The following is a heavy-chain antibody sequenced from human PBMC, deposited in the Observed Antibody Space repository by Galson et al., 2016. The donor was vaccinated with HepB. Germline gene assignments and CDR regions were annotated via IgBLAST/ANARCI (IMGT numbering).Heavy chain of an antibody. V-gene: IGHV3-74*01. Sequence: SLRLSCAASGFTFSSYWMHWVRQAPGKGLVWVSRINSDGSSTSYADSVKGRFTISRDNAKNTLYLQMNSLRAEDKAVYYCARGSSSWSLYYYYFDYWGQGTLVTVSS. CDR3: ARGSSSWSLYYYYFDY. J-gene: IGHJ4*02. D-gene: IGHD6-13*01. CDR1: GFTFSSYW. CDR2: INSDGSST.